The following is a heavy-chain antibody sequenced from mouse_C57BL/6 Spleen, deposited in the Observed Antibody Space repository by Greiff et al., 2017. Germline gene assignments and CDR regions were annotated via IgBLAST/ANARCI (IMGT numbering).Heavy chain of an antibody. CDR2: ISSGGDYI. V-gene: IGHV5-9-1*02. Sequence: EVQLVESGEGLVKPGGSLKLSCAASGFTFSSYAMSWVRQTPEKRLEWVAYISSGGDYIYYADTVKGRFTISSDNARNTLYLQMSSLKSEDTAMYYCTRDDGYYSWFAYWGQGTLVTVSA. J-gene: IGHJ3*01. CDR1: GFTFSSYA. CDR3: TRDDGYYSWFAY. D-gene: IGHD2-3*01.